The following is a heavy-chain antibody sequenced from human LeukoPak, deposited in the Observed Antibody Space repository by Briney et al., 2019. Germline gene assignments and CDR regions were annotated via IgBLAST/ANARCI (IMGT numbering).Heavy chain of an antibody. CDR1: GFSLTTSGVS. CDR2: IYWDGDE. CDR3: GRRREAVAGFDY. V-gene: IGHV2-5*02. Sequence: SGPTLVKPTQTLTVTCTFSGFSLTTSGVSVGWIRQPPVKALEWLALIYWDGDERYSPSLKSRPTITKDTSKNQVVLRMTNMDPVDTATYYCGRRREAVAGFDYWGQGILVTVSS. J-gene: IGHJ4*02. D-gene: IGHD6-19*01.